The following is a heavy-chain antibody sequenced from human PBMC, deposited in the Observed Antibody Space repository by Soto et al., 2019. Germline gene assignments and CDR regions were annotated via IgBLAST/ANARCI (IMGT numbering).Heavy chain of an antibody. CDR2: IVVGSGNT. Sequence: ASVKVSCKASGFTFTSSAMQWVRQARGQRLEWIGWIVVGSGNTNYAQKFQERVTITRDMSTSTAYMELSSLRSEDTAVYYCAALYYDYIWGSYRPDDAFDIWGQGTMVTVSS. J-gene: IGHJ3*02. D-gene: IGHD3-16*02. CDR1: GFTFTSSA. V-gene: IGHV1-58*02. CDR3: AALYYDYIWGSYRPDDAFDI.